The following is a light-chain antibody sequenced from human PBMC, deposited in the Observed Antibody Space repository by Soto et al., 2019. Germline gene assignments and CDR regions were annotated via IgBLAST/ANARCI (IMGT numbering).Light chain of an antibody. CDR1: QSVSSSY. Sequence: TLSLSPGERATLSCRASQSVSSSYSAWYQQKPGQAPRLLIYGASSRATGIPDRFGGSGSGTDFTLTISRLEPEDFAVYYCQQYGSTTQAFGQGTKADIK. CDR3: QQYGSTTQA. J-gene: IGKJ1*01. CDR2: GAS. V-gene: IGKV3-20*01.